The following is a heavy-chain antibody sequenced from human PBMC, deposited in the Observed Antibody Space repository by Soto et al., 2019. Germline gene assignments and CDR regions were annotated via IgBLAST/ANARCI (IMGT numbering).Heavy chain of an antibody. D-gene: IGHD3-3*01. CDR2: ISSSSSYI. CDR1: GFTFSSYS. J-gene: IGHJ4*02. Sequence: GGSQRLSCAASGFTFSSYSMNWVRQAPGKGLEWVSSISSSSSYIYYADSVKGRFTISRDNAKNSLYLQMNSLRAEDTAVYYCARASWGDFWSGYPDDYWGQGTLVTVSS. V-gene: IGHV3-21*01. CDR3: ARASWGDFWSGYPDDY.